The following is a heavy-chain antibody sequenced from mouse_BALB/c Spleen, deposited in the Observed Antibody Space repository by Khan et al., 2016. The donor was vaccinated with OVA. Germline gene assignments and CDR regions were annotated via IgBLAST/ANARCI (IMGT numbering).Heavy chain of an antibody. Sequence: QVQLQQSGAELVRPGTSVKVSCKASGYAFTNYLIEWVKQRPGQGLEWIGVINPGSGDTNYNEKFKDKASLTADKSSSPAYMQLSSLTSDVSAVYFCTRGGFGGFAYWGQGTLVTVSA. CDR3: TRGGFGGFAY. J-gene: IGHJ3*01. CDR2: INPGSGDT. D-gene: IGHD3-1*01. CDR1: GYAFTNYL. V-gene: IGHV1-54*01.